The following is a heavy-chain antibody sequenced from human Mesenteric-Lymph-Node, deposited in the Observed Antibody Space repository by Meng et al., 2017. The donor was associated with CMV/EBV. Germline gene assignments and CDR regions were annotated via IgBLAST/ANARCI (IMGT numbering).Heavy chain of an antibody. Sequence: GESLKISCTVSGFTISPDYMTWVRQAPGKGLEWVANINQDGNAKYYADSVKGRFTISRDNSKNTLYLQMNSLRAEDTAVYYCAKEGGYCSSTSCYMGYFQHWGQGTLVTVSS. D-gene: IGHD2-2*02. V-gene: IGHV3-7*01. J-gene: IGHJ1*01. CDR2: INQDGNAK. CDR3: AKEGGYCSSTSCYMGYFQH. CDR1: GFTISPDY.